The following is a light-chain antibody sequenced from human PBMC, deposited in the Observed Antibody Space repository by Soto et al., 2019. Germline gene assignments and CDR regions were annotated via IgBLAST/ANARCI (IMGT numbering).Light chain of an antibody. V-gene: IGKV1-5*03. J-gene: IGKJ1*01. Sequence: DLQLTQSPSSLSASLGDRVTITCRASQTISSWLAWYQQKPGKAPKLLIYKASTLKSGVPSRFSGSGSGTEFTLSISGLQHDDFSTYYCQHFYTYYPWTFGQGTKVDIK. CDR1: QTISSW. CDR3: QHFYTYYPWT. CDR2: KAS.